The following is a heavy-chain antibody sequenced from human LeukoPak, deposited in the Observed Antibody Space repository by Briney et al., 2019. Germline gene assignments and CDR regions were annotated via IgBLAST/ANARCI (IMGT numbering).Heavy chain of an antibody. D-gene: IGHD2-15*01. J-gene: IGHJ6*04. CDR2: LSGSGTST. CDR1: GFTFSSYA. V-gene: IGHV3-23*01. CDR3: TKETPQMDV. Sequence: GGSLRLSCAVSGFTFSSYAMSWVRQAPGKGLEWVSTLSGSGTSTYYADSVKGRFTISRDNAKNSLYLQMNRLRAEDTAVYYCTKETPQMDVWGKGTTVIVSS.